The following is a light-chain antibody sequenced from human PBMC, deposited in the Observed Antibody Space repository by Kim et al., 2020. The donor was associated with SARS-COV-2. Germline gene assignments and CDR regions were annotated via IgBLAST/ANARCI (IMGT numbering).Light chain of an antibody. CDR1: QGIRND. CDR3: LQDYNYSWT. Sequence: ASVGDRVTITCRASQGIRNDLGWYQQKPGKAPKLLIYAASSLQSGVPSRFSGSGSGTDFTLTISSLQPEDFATYYCLQDYNYSWTFGQGTKVEIK. V-gene: IGKV1-6*01. J-gene: IGKJ1*01. CDR2: AAS.